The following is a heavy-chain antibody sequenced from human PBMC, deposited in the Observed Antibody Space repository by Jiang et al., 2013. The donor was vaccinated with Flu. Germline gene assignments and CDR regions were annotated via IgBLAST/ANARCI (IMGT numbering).Heavy chain of an antibody. CDR1: EFTITNFQ. J-gene: IGHJ4*02. CDR3: AVGHTSIFV. V-gene: IGHV3-48*03. D-gene: IGHD3-3*01. CDR2: ISTSGRTT. Sequence: QLVESGGGLVQAGGSLRLSCVASEFTITNFQMTWVRQAPGKGLEWISYISTSGRTTSYADSVKGRFTISRDNAKKSLYLQMNSLRAEDTAFYFCAVGHTSIFVWGQGTLVTVSS.